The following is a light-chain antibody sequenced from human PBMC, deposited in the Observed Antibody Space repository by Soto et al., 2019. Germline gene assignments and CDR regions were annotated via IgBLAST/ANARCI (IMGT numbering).Light chain of an antibody. V-gene: IGKV1-27*01. J-gene: IGKJ3*01. CDR3: RNYHRAPLT. CDR1: QDINNY. Sequence: DIQMTQSPSYLSASVGDRVTITCRASQDINNYLAWYQQKPGQVPQIISYAAYTLQSTLQFSAPSRFSASGCGTDVTLTIRSLQPEDVATDYCRNYHRAPLTFGPGTTVHI. CDR2: AAYTLQS.